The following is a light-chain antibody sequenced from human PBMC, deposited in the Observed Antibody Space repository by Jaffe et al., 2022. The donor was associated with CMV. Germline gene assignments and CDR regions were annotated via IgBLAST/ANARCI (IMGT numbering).Light chain of an antibody. J-gene: IGKJ1*01. CDR3: QQYVSSPET. CDR1: QSVTNSY. Sequence: DIVLTQSPGTLSLSPGERVTLSCRASQSVTNSYLAWYQHKPGQAPRLLIYGASNRATGIPDRFSGSGSGTDFTLAISRLEPEDYAVYYCQQYVSSPETFGQGTRVEIK. V-gene: IGKV3-20*01. CDR2: GAS.